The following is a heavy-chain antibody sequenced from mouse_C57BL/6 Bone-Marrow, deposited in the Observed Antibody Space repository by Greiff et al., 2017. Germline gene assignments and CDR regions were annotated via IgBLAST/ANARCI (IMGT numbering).Heavy chain of an antibody. Sequence: VQLQQSGAELARPGASGKMSCKASGYTFTSYTMHWVKQRPGQGLEWIGYITPSSGYTKYNQKFKDKATLTADKSSSTAYMQLSSLTSEDSAVYYCARWYYGSSIDYWGQGTTLTVSS. CDR3: ARWYYGSSIDY. CDR2: ITPSSGYT. CDR1: GYTFTSYT. D-gene: IGHD1-1*01. J-gene: IGHJ2*01. V-gene: IGHV1-4*01.